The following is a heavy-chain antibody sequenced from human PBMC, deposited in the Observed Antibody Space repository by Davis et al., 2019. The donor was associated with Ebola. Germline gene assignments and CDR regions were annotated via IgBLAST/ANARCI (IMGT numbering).Heavy chain of an antibody. Sequence: GESLKISCAASGFTFSSYWMHWVRQAPGKGLVWVSRINSDGSSTSYADSVKGRFTISRDNAKNTLYLQMNSLRAEDTAVYYCARAPRRLLLWFRESNWFDPWGQGTLVTVSS. V-gene: IGHV3-74*01. D-gene: IGHD3-10*01. CDR2: INSDGSST. J-gene: IGHJ5*02. CDR3: ARAPRRLLLWFRESNWFDP. CDR1: GFTFSSYW.